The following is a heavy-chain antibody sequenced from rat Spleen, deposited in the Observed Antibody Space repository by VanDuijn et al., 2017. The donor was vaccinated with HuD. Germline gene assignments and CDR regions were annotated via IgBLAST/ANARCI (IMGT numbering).Heavy chain of an antibody. CDR1: GFILSDYY. CDR3: IKGLPGYPYWYFDF. J-gene: IGHJ1*01. D-gene: IGHD1-4*01. V-gene: IGHV5-29*01. CDR2: INYDGSST. Sequence: EVQLVESDGGLVQPGRSLKLSCVVSGFILSDYYMAWVRQAPTKGLEWVATINYDGSSTFYRDYVKARFTISRDNSKSTLYLQMDSLMSEDTATYYCIKGLPGYPYWYFDFWGPGTMVTVSS.